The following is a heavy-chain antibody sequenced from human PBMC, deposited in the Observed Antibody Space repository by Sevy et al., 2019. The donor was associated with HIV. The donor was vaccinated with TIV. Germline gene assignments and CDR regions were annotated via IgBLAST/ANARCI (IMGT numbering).Heavy chain of an antibody. CDR2: IDHSGRS. V-gene: IGHV4-34*01. CDR1: GESFSNYY. CDR3: ARGPKPLRSDYGDYRGVGYYFDS. D-gene: IGHD4-17*01. Sequence: SETLSLTCAVYGESFSNYYWSWIRLSPGKGLESIGEIDHSGRSDYNPTLKSGVTMAVDTSKNQFSLKLTSLTAADTAVYYCARGPKPLRSDYGDYRGVGYYFDSWGQGTLVTVSS. J-gene: IGHJ4*02.